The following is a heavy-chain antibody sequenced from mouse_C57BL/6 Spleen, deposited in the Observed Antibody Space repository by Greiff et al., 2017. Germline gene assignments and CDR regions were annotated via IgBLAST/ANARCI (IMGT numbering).Heavy chain of an antibody. CDR2: ISSGSSTI. CDR1: GFTFSDYG. CDR3: ARDWDMNLDY. V-gene: IGHV5-17*01. Sequence: EVKVVESGGGLVKPGGSLKLSCAASGFTFSDYGMHWVRQAPEKGLEWVAYISSGSSTIYYADTVKGRFTISRDNAKNTLFLQMTSLRSEDTAMYYCARDWDMNLDYWGQGTTLTVSS. J-gene: IGHJ2*01. D-gene: IGHD4-1*01.